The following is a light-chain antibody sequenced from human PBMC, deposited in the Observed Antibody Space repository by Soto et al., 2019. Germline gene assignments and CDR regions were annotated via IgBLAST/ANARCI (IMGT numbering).Light chain of an antibody. V-gene: IGKV1-33*01. J-gene: IGKJ3*01. CDR1: QDIRTS. Sequence: DIQMTQSPSSLSASVGGRVSITYQASQDIRTSLSWFQQKPGRAPKLLIYGASNLETGVPSRFRGSRSVTDFTFTNSTLQPEDLATDYCQHYHNLPPFTFGPGTKVDIQ. CDR3: QHYHNLPPFT. CDR2: GAS.